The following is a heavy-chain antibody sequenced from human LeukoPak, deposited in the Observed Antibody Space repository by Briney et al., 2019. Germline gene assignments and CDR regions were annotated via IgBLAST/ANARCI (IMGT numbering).Heavy chain of an antibody. Sequence: GESLRLSCAASAFTVSSNCMSWVSQAPGKVLEWVSYIYSGVGTNSADSVKSRFTISKDNTKNTLYLQMNSLRAEDTAVYYCARVREGGRRQAFDIWGQGTMVTASS. V-gene: IGHV3-53*01. CDR2: IYSGVGT. J-gene: IGHJ3*02. CDR3: ARVREGGRRQAFDI. CDR1: AFTVSSNC. D-gene: IGHD1-26*01.